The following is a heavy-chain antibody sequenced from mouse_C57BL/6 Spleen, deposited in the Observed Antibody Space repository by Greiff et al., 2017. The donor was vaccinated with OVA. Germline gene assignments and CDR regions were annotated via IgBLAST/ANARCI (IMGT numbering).Heavy chain of an antibody. V-gene: IGHV2-6-1*01. CDR3: ARHRGDAGYAMDY. CDR1: GFSLTSYG. CDR2: IWSDGST. J-gene: IGHJ4*01. D-gene: IGHD3-1*01. Sequence: VKVVESGPGLVAPSQSLSITCTVSGFSLTSYGVHWVRQPPGKGLEWLVVIWSDGSTTYNSALKSRLSISKDNSKSQVFLKMNSLQTDDTAMYYCARHRGDAGYAMDYWGQGTSVTVSS.